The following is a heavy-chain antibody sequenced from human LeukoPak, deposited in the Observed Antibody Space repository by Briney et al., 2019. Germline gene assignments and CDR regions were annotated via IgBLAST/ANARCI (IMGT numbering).Heavy chain of an antibody. CDR2: ISAYNGNT. D-gene: IGHD2/OR15-2a*01. CDR3: AKESNSSDNWYFDL. J-gene: IGHJ2*01. CDR1: GYTFTSYG. V-gene: IGHV1-18*01. Sequence: ASVKVSCKASGYTFTSYGISWVRQAPGQGLEWMGWISAYNGNTNYAQKFQGRVTITADESTSTAYMELSSLRSEDTAVYYCAKESNSSDNWYFDLWGRGTLVTVSS.